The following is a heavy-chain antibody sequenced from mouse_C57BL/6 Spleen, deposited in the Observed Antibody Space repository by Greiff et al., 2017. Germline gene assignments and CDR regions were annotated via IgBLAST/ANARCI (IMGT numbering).Heavy chain of an antibody. Sequence: QVQLQQPGAELVKPGASAKLSCKASGYTFTSYWMQWVKQRPGQGLEWIGEIDPSDSYTNYNQKFKGKATLTVDTSSSTAYMQLSSLTSEDSAVYYCARDYGNYDAMDYWGQGTSVTVSS. V-gene: IGHV1-50*01. D-gene: IGHD2-1*01. CDR1: GYTFTSYW. J-gene: IGHJ4*01. CDR3: ARDYGNYDAMDY. CDR2: IDPSDSYT.